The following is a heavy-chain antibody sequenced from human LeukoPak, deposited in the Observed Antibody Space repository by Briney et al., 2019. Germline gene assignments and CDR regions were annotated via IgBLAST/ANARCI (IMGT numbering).Heavy chain of an antibody. J-gene: IGHJ4*02. CDR3: ARDADYGGNSADY. Sequence: GGSLRLSCAASGFTFCSYSMNWVRQAPGKGLEWVSSISSSSSYIYYADSVKGRFTISRDNAKNSLYLQMNSLRAEDTAVYYCARDADYGGNSADYWGPGTLVTVSS. V-gene: IGHV3-21*01. CDR2: ISSSSSYI. D-gene: IGHD4-23*01. CDR1: GFTFCSYS.